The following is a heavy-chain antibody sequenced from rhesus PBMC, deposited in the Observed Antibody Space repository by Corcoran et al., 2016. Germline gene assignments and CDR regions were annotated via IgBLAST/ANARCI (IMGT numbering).Heavy chain of an antibody. J-gene: IGHJ4*01. Sequence: QVQLQESGPGLVKPSETLSLTCAVSGGSISSSNWWSWIRQPPGKGLEGIGYISGSSGRTYAHPSLKSRVTISTDTAKNQFSLKLSAVTAADTAVYYCARVAAAALFDYWGQGVLVTVSS. CDR2: ISGSSGRT. D-gene: IGHD6-43*01. V-gene: IGHV4-65*01. CDR3: ARVAAAALFDY. CDR1: GGSISSSNW.